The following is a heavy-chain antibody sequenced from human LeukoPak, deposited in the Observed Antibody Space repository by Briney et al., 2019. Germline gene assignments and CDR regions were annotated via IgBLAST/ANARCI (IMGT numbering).Heavy chain of an antibody. V-gene: IGHV3-7*01. J-gene: IGHJ4*02. CDR2: IKQDGSEK. CDR1: GFTFSSYW. CDR3: ARDGTFGGVIVRWLDY. Sequence: GGSLRLSCAASGFTFSSYWMSGVRQAPGKGLEWVANIKQDGSEKYYVDSVKGRFTISRDNAKNSLYLQMNSLRAEDTAVYYCARDGTFGGVIVRWLDYWGQGTLVTVSS. D-gene: IGHD3-16*02.